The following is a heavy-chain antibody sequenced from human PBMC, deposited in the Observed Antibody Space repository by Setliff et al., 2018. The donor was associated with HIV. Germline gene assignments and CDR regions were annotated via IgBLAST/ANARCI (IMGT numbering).Heavy chain of an antibody. V-gene: IGHV3-30*02. J-gene: IGHJ4*01. D-gene: IGHD3-22*01. CDR1: GFTFSNYG. CDR3: AKXXXSHDSNGFTVDY. CDR2: IHYDGRDQ. Sequence: PGESLKISCATSGFTFSNYGMHWVRQAPGKGLEWVXFIHYDGRDQYYADXVKGRFTISRDNSKNTLYLXMKSLRXXDTAVYYCAKXXXSHDSNGFTVDYWGXGTLVTV.